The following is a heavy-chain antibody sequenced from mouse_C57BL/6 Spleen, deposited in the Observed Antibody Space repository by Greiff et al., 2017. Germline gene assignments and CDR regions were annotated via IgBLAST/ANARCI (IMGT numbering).Heavy chain of an antibody. J-gene: IGHJ4*01. Sequence: QVQLKESGPELVKPGASVKISCKASGYAFSSSWMNWVKQRPGKGLEWIGRIYPGDGDTNYNGKFKGKATLTADKSSSTAYMQLSSLTSEDSAVYFCARATVSYAMDYWGQGTSVTVSS. D-gene: IGHD1-1*01. CDR2: IYPGDGDT. CDR3: ARATVSYAMDY. CDR1: GYAFSSSW. V-gene: IGHV1-82*01.